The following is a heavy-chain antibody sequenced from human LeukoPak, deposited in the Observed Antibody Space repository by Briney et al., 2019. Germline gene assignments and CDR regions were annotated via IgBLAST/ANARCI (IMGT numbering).Heavy chain of an antibody. V-gene: IGHV4-34*01. Sequence: SETLSLTCAVYGGSFSGYYWSWIRQPPGKGLEWIGEINHSGSTNYNPSLKSRVTISVDTSKNQFSLKPSSVTAADTAVYYCASFRYYYGSGSFSPHYYYGMDVWGQGTTVTVSS. CDR1: GGSFSGYY. D-gene: IGHD3-10*01. J-gene: IGHJ6*02. CDR3: ASFRYYYGSGSFSPHYYYGMDV. CDR2: INHSGST.